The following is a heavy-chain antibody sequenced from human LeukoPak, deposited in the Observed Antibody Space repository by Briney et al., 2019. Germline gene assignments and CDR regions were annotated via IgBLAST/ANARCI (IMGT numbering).Heavy chain of an antibody. Sequence: SVKVSCKASGLTFTSSAMQWVRQARGQRLEWIGWIVVGSGNTNYAQKFQERVTITRDMSTSTAYMELSSLRSEDTAVYYCAADIGDYGLDYWGQGTLVTVSS. CDR3: AADIGDYGLDY. D-gene: IGHD4-17*01. CDR1: GLTFTSSA. V-gene: IGHV1-58*02. J-gene: IGHJ4*02. CDR2: IVVGSGNT.